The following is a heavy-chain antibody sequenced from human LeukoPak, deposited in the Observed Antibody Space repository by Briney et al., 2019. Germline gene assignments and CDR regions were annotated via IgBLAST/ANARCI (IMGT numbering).Heavy chain of an antibody. J-gene: IGHJ6*03. V-gene: IGHV3-53*01. Sequence: GGSLRLSCAASGINFSSNYMSWVRQAPGKGLEWVSVIYSSGTTYYADSVRGRFSISRDNFKNTVYLQMNSLRAEGTAVYYCARDGAAGDISYYDYYMDVWGKGTTVTVSS. CDR1: GINFSSNY. CDR3: ARDGAAGDISYYDYYMDV. CDR2: IYSSGTT. D-gene: IGHD3-10*01.